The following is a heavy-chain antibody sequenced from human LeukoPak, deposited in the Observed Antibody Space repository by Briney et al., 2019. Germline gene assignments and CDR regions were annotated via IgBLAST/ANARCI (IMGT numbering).Heavy chain of an antibody. D-gene: IGHD2-2*01. J-gene: IGHJ4*02. Sequence: GASAKVSCKASGYTFTGYYMHWVRQAPGQGLEWMGWINPNSGGTNYAQKFQGRVTMTRDTSISTAYTELSRLRPDDTAVYYCARQDCSSTSCNFDYWGQGTLVTVSS. CDR1: GYTFTGYY. V-gene: IGHV1-2*02. CDR2: INPNSGGT. CDR3: ARQDCSSTSCNFDY.